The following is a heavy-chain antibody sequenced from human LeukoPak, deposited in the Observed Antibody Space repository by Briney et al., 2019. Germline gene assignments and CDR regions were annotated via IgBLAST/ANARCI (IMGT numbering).Heavy chain of an antibody. V-gene: IGHV3-33*01. CDR1: GFTFRDHG. D-gene: IGHD2-21*02. CDR3: ADLVVVTGNAFDI. Sequence: GRSLRLSCAASGFTFRDHGMHWVRRAPGRGLEWVAVIWYDGSNQQYADSVKGRFTISRDNSRNTLFLQMNSLRAEDTAVYYCADLVVVTGNAFDIWGQGTVVTVSS. J-gene: IGHJ3*02. CDR2: IWYDGSNQ.